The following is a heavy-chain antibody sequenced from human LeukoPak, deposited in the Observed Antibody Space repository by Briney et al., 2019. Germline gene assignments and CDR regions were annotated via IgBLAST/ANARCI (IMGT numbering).Heavy chain of an antibody. V-gene: IGHV3-74*01. D-gene: IGHD5-18*01. J-gene: IGHJ6*02. CDR3: GGGLDTAMVYYYYYYGMDV. Sequence: TGGSLRLSCAASGFTFSSYWMHWVRQAPGKGLVWVSRINSDGSSTSYADSVKGRFTISRDNAKNTLYLQMNSLRAEDTAVYYCGGGLDTAMVYYYYYYGMDVWGQGTTVTVSS. CDR2: INSDGSST. CDR1: GFTFSSYW.